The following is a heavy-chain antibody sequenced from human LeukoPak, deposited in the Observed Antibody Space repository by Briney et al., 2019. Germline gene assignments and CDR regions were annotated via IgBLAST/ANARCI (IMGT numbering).Heavy chain of an antibody. CDR1: GGSISSYY. V-gene: IGHV4-59*08. J-gene: IGHJ5*02. CDR3: ARQPRKDNWFDP. Sequence: PSETLSLTCTVSGGSISSYYWSWIRQPPGKGLEWIGYIYYSGSTNYNPSLKSRVTISVDTSKNQFSLKLSSVTAADTAVYYCARQPRKDNWFDPWGQGTLVTVSS. CDR2: IYYSGST.